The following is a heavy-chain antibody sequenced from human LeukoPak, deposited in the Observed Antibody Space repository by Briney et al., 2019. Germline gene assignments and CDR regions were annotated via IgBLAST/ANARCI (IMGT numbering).Heavy chain of an antibody. CDR2: IYCSGNT. D-gene: IGHD6-13*01. Sequence: PSETLSLTCSVSGGSTSGYYWSWIRQPPGKGLEWIGYIYCSGNTNYNPSLKSRVTISVDTSKNQFSLKLSSVTAADTAVYYCARDSSSWYVNWGQGTLVTVSS. CDR1: GGSTSGYY. V-gene: IGHV4-59*12. CDR3: ARDSSSWYVN. J-gene: IGHJ4*02.